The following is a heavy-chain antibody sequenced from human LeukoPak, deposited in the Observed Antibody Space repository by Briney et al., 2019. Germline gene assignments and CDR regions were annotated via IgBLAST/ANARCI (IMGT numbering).Heavy chain of an antibody. D-gene: IGHD3-22*01. CDR2: INPNSGGT. V-gene: IGHV1-2*06. Sequence: GASVKVSCKASGYTFTGYYMHWVRQAPGQGLEWMGRINPNSGGTNYAQKFQGRVTVTRDTSISTAYMELSRLRSDDTAVYYCARDSYYYDSSGYYSFWGQGTLVTVSS. CDR3: ARDSYYYDSSGYYSF. J-gene: IGHJ4*02. CDR1: GYTFTGYY.